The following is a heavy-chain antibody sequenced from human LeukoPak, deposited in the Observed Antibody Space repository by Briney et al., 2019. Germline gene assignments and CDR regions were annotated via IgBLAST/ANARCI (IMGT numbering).Heavy chain of an antibody. V-gene: IGHV3-23*01. D-gene: IGHD3-3*01. CDR2: ISGSGGST. Sequence: GGSLRLSCAASGFTFSSYAMSWVRQAPGKGLEWVSAISGSGGSTYYADSVKGRFTISRDNSKNTLYLQMNSLRAEDTAVYYCAKETYYDFWSGYPVYFDYWGQGTLVTVSS. CDR1: GFTFSSYA. CDR3: AKETYYDFWSGYPVYFDY. J-gene: IGHJ4*02.